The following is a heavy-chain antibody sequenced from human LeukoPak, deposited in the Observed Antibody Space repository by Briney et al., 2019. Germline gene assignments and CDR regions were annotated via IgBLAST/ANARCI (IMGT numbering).Heavy chain of an antibody. V-gene: IGHV3-48*04. Sequence: GGSLRLSCAASGFTYSSYSMSWVRQAPGKGLEWVSFISRDGGTIDYADSVKGRFTISRDNSKNTLYLQMNSLGAEDTAVYYCAKDRSDNSTWYCMDVWGQGTTVTVSS. CDR1: GFTYSSYS. CDR3: AKDRSDNSTWYCMDV. CDR2: ISRDGGTI. J-gene: IGHJ6*02. D-gene: IGHD2/OR15-2a*01.